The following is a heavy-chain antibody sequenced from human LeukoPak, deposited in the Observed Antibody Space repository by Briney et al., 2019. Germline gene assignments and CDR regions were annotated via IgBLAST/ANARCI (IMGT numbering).Heavy chain of an antibody. CDR3: ARDLLSAFDI. Sequence: PGGSLRLSCAASGFTFNTYSMNWVRQAPGKGLEWVSSISSSSSYIYYADSVKGRFAISRDNAKDSLYLQMNSLRAEDTAVYYCARDLLSAFDIWGQGIMVTVSS. CDR1: GFTFNTYS. J-gene: IGHJ3*02. V-gene: IGHV3-21*01. CDR2: ISSSSSYI.